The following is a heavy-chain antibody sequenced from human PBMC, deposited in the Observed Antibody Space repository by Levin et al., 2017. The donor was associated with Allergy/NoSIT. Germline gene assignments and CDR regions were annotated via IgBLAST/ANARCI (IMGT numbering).Heavy chain of an antibody. CDR1: GGTFSSYT. V-gene: IGHV1-69*02. J-gene: IGHJ4*02. CDR3: ARGSTPYDTAMVKGHFDY. D-gene: IGHD5-18*01. Sequence: SVKVSCKASGGTFSSYTISWVRQAPGQGLEWMGRIIPILGIANYAQKFQGRVTITADKSTSTAYMELSSLRSEDTAVYYCARGSTPYDTAMVKGHFDYWGQGTLVTVSS. CDR2: IIPILGIA.